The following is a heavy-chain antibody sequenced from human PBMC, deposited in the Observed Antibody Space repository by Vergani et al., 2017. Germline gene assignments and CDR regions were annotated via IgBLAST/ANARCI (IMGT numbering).Heavy chain of an antibody. J-gene: IGHJ3*02. CDR2: IRNKANDYTT. D-gene: IGHD1-1*01. Sequence: EVQLLESGGNLVQPGGSLRLSCAASGFIFSDHYKDWVRQAPGKGLEWVGRIRNKANDYTTQYAASVKGRFTISRDDSKSYLYLQMNSLQTEDTALYYCVRVKGSNWNDHLYDIWGQGTLVTVSS. CDR3: VRVKGSNWNDHLYDI. CDR1: GFIFSDHY. V-gene: IGHV3-72*01.